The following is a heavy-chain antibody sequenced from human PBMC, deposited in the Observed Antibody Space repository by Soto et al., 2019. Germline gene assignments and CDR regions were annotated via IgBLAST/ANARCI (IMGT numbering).Heavy chain of an antibody. CDR1: GFIFSSYA. V-gene: IGHV3-23*01. J-gene: IGHJ4*02. Sequence: EVQMLESGGGLVQPGGSLRLSCAASGFIFSSYAMSWVRQAPGRGLEWVSSISDSGGRTHYADSVKGRLTISRDNSKNTLYLQMNTLRAEDTAVYYCAKANYDFFTGYYFPFDYWGQGTLVTVS. CDR3: AKANYDFFTGYYFPFDY. D-gene: IGHD3-9*01. CDR2: ISDSGGRT.